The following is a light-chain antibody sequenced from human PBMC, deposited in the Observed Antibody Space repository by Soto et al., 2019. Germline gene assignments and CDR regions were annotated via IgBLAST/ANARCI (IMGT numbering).Light chain of an antibody. CDR1: QSINSD. Sequence: DIQMTQSPSSLSASAGDRVTITCRASQSINSDLNWYQQKPGTAPNLLIYAASTLQSGVPSRFSGSGSGTDFTLTISSLQPEDSATYYCQQSYNTPYTFGQGTKLEIK. CDR3: QQSYNTPYT. V-gene: IGKV1-39*01. J-gene: IGKJ2*01. CDR2: AAS.